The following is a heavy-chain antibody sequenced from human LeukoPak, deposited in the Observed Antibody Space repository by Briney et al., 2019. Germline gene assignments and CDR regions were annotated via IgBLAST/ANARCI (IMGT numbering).Heavy chain of an antibody. D-gene: IGHD4-23*01. CDR3: ARVRGLPYVRTTVVKVPGYFDY. V-gene: IGHV4-34*01. CDR1: GGSFSGYY. CDR2: INHSGST. Sequence: ETLSLTCAVYGGSFSGYYWSWIRQPPGKGLEWIGEINHSGSTNYNPSLKSRVTISVDTSKNQFSLKLSSVTAADTAVYYCARVRGLPYVRTTVVKVPGYFDYWGQGTLVTVSS. J-gene: IGHJ4*02.